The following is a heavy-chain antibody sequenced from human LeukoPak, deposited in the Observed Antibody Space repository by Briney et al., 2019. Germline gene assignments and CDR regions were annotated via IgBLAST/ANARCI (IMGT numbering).Heavy chain of an antibody. CDR2: INHSGST. D-gene: IGHD1-7*01. J-gene: IGHJ3*02. CDR3: ARLKLTSLGAFDI. V-gene: IGHV4-34*01. Sequence: SETPSLTRAGYGGSFSGYYWSWIRQPPGKGLEWIGEINHSGSTNYNPSLKSRVTISVDTSKNQFSLKLSSVTAADTAVYYCARLKLTSLGAFDIWGQGTMVTVSS. CDR1: GGSFSGYY.